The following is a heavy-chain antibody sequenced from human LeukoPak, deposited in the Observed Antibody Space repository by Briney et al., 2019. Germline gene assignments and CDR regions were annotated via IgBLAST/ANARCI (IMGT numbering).Heavy chain of an antibody. J-gene: IGHJ6*03. CDR3: AKAREEGYHYMDV. CDR2: ITWNSGTI. Sequence: GGSLRLSCAASGFTFDDYAMHWVRQGPGKSLDWVSSITWNSGTIAYADSVKGRFTISRDNAKNSLYLQMNSLRAEDTALYFCAKAREEGYHYMDVWGKGTTVTVSS. V-gene: IGHV3-9*01. CDR1: GFTFDDYA.